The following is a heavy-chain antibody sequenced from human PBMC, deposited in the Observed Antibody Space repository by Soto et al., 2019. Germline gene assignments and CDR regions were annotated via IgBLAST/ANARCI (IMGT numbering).Heavy chain of an antibody. Sequence: QITLKESGPALVKPTQTLTLTCTFSGFSLSTSGVGVGWLRQPPGKALEWLALIYWDDDKRYRPSLKSRLTITKDTSKNQAVLTMPNMDPVDTATYFCAHRRGLLATGQGWYFDFWGRGTLVTVSS. CDR3: AHRRGLLATGQGWYFDF. V-gene: IGHV2-5*02. CDR2: IYWDDDK. D-gene: IGHD5-12*01. CDR1: GFSLSTSGVG. J-gene: IGHJ2*01.